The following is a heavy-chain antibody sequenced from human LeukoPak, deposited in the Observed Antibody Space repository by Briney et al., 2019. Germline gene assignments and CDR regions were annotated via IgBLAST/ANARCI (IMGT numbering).Heavy chain of an antibody. CDR2: ISAYNGNT. V-gene: IGHV1-18*01. J-gene: IGHJ4*02. D-gene: IGHD3-22*01. CDR1: GYTFTSYG. CDR3: ARLNYYDSSGYLYYFDY. Sequence: ASVKVSCKASGYTFTSYGISWVRQAPGQGLEWMGWISAYNGNTNYAQKLQGRVTMTTDTSTSTAYMELRSLRSDDTAVYYCARLNYYDSSGYLYYFDYWGQGTLVTVSS.